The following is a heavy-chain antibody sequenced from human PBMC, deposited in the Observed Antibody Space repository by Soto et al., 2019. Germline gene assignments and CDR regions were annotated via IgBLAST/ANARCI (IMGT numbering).Heavy chain of an antibody. J-gene: IGHJ6*02. CDR3: ASSDTAYGPSYYYYGMDV. V-gene: IGHV1-46*01. CDR1: GYTFTSYY. D-gene: IGHD5-18*01. Sequence: ASVKVSCKASGYTFTSYYMHWVRQAPGQGLEWMGIINPSGGSTSYAQKFQGRVTMTRDTSTSTVYMELSSLRSEDTAVYYCASSDTAYGPSYYYYGMDVWGQGTTVTVSS. CDR2: INPSGGST.